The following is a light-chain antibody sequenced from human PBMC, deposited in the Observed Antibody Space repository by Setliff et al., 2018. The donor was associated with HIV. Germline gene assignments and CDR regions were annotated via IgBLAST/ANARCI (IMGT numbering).Light chain of an antibody. CDR1: QSVLYNSNNSDD. CDR2: WAS. CDR3: HQYFSIPHT. J-gene: IGKJ2*01. V-gene: IGKV4-1*01. Sequence: DIVMTQSPDSLAVSLCERATINCKSSQSVLYNSNNSDDLAWYQQKPGQPPKLLIYWASTRESGVPDRFSGSGSGTDFNLTISSLQAEDVAVYYCHQYFSIPHTCGQGTKVDIK.